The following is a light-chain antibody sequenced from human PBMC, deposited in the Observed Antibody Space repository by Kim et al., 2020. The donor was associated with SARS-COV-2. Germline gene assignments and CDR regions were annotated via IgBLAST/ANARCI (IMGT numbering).Light chain of an antibody. V-gene: IGKV3D-20*01. J-gene: IGKJ3*01. CDR1: QGVSSNY. CDR2: DAS. Sequence: SPGERATLSCGASQGVSSNYLAWYQQKPGLAPRLLIYDASSRATGIPDRFSGSGSGTDFTLTISRLEPEDVAVYYCQQYGSSPFTFGPGTKVDIK. CDR3: QQYGSSPFT.